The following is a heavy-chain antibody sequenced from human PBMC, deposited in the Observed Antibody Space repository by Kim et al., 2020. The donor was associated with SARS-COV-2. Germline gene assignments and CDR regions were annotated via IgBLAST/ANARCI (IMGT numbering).Heavy chain of an antibody. CDR1: GFTFSSYA. V-gene: IGHV3-30*04. CDR2: ISYDGSNK. CDR3: ARVAPPGYNNIDY. D-gene: IGHD6-25*01. Sequence: GGSLRLSCAASGFTFSSYAMHWVRQAPGKGLEWVAVISYDGSNKYYADSVKGRFTISRDNSKNTLYLQMNSLRAEDTAVHYCARVAPPGYNNIDYWGQGTLVAVAS. J-gene: IGHJ4*02.